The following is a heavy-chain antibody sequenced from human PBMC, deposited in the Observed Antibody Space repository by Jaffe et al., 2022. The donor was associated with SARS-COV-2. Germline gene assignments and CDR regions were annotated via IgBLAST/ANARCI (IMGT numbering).Heavy chain of an antibody. V-gene: IGHV3-7*01. J-gene: IGHJ4*02. CDR1: GFTFSSYW. CDR2: IKQDGSEK. D-gene: IGHD3-3*01. CDR3: ARGPYDFWSEVGYNFDY. Sequence: EVQLVESGGGLVQPGGSLRLSCAASGFTFSSYWMSWVRQAPGKGLEWVANIKQDGSEKYYVDSVKGRFTISRDNAKNSLYLQMNSLRAEDTAVYYCARGPYDFWSEVGYNFDYWGQGTLVTVSS.